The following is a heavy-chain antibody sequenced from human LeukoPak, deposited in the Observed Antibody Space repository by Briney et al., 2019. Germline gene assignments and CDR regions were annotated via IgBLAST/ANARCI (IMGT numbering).Heavy chain of an antibody. CDR1: GGTFTSYA. CDR3: ARFLAGDGYNLPLGYMDV. Sequence: SVKVSCKASGGTFTSYAISWVRQAPGQGLEWMGGIIPIFGTANYAQKFQGRVTITTDESTSTAYMELSSLRSEDTAVYYCARFLAGDGYNLPLGYMDVWGKGTTVTVSS. D-gene: IGHD5-24*01. CDR2: IIPIFGTA. V-gene: IGHV1-69*05. J-gene: IGHJ6*03.